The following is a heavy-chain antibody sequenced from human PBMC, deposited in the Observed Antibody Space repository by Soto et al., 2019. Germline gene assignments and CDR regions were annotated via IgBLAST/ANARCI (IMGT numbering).Heavy chain of an antibody. J-gene: IGHJ4*02. Sequence: GGSLRLSCAASGFTFSSYGMHWVRQAPGKGLEWVAVIWYDGSNKYYADSVKGRFTISRDNAKNSLYLQMNSLGAEDTAVYYCARDQPGYSYGYGLGYWGQGTLVTVSS. CDR3: ARDQPGYSYGYGLGY. D-gene: IGHD5-18*01. CDR2: IWYDGSNK. CDR1: GFTFSSYG. V-gene: IGHV3-33*01.